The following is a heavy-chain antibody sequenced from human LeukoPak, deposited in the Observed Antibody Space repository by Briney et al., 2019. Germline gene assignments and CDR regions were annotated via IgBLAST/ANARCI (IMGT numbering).Heavy chain of an antibody. CDR2: IYYSGST. V-gene: IGHV4-39*07. Sequence: SETLSLTCTVSGGSISSSSYYWGWIRQPPGKGLEWIGSIYYSGSTYYNPSLKSRVTISVDTSKNQFSLKLSSVTAADTAVYYCAGTYYYGSGPPGWFDPWGQGTLVTVSS. D-gene: IGHD3-10*01. CDR3: AGTYYYGSGPPGWFDP. J-gene: IGHJ5*02. CDR1: GGSISSSSYY.